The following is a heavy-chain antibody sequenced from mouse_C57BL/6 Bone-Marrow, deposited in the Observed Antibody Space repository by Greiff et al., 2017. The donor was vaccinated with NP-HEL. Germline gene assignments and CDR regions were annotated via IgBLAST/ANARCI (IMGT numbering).Heavy chain of an antibody. Sequence: VKLQQPGAELVMPGASVKLSCKASGYTFTSYWMHWVKQRPGQGLEWIGEIDPSDSYTNYNQKFKGKSTLTVDKSSSTAYMQLSSLTSEDSAVYYCARWGYYYGSSPWGQGTLVTASA. D-gene: IGHD1-1*01. V-gene: IGHV1-69*01. CDR1: GYTFTSYW. CDR2: IDPSDSYT. J-gene: IGHJ3*01. CDR3: ARWGYYYGSSP.